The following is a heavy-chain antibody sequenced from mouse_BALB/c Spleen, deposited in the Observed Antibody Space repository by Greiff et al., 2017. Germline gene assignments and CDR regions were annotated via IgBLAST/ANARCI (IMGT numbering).Heavy chain of an antibody. V-gene: IGHV3-6*02. CDR1: GYSITSGYY. CDR3: ARAYYGNHGDRYYAMDY. CDR2: ISYDGSN. J-gene: IGHJ4*01. Sequence: EVKLQESGPGLVKPSQSLSLTCSVTGYSITSGYYWNWIRQFPGNKLEWMGYISYDGSNNYNPSLKNRISITRDTSKNQFFLKLNSVTTEDTATYYCARAYYGNHGDRYYAMDYWGQGTSVTVSS. D-gene: IGHD2-10*01.